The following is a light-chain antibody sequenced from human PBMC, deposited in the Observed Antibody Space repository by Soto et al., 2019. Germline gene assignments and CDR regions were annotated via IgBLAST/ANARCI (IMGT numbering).Light chain of an antibody. CDR2: VNN. J-gene: IGLJ2*01. V-gene: IGLV1-40*01. Sequence: QSVLTQPPSVSGAPGQRVTISCTGSSSNIGAGYDVHWYQQLPGTAPKLLIYVNNNRPSGVPDRFSGSKSGTSASLAITGLQAEDEADYYCQSYDSSLSVVFGGGTKLTVL. CDR1: SSNIGAGYD. CDR3: QSYDSSLSVV.